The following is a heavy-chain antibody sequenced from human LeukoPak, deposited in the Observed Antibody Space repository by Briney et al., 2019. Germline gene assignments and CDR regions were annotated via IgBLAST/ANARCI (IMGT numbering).Heavy chain of an antibody. CDR3: ARGPGGGSYSDAFDI. D-gene: IGHD1-26*01. J-gene: IGHJ3*02. CDR2: IYSSGTT. V-gene: IGHV4-59*01. CDR1: GGSISSYY. Sequence: KASETLSLTCSVSGGSISSYYWSWIRQPPGKGLEWIGYIYSSGTTNYKPSLKSRVTISVDTSNNQFSLKLSSVTAADTAVYYCARGPGGGSYSDAFDIWGQGTMVTVSS.